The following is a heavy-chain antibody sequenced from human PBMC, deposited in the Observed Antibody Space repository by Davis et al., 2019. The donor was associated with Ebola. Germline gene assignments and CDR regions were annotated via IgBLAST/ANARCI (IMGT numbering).Heavy chain of an antibody. J-gene: IGHJ4*02. CDR3: ARAPRTMYYFDY. D-gene: IGHD3-3*01. CDR1: GGSFSGYY. V-gene: IGHV4-34*01. CDR2: INHSGST. Sequence: MPGGSLRLSCAVYGGSFSGYYWSWIRQPPGKGLEWIGEINHSGSTNYNPSLKSRVTISVDTSKNQFSLKLSSVTAADTAVYYCARAPRTMYYFDYWGQGTLVTVSS.